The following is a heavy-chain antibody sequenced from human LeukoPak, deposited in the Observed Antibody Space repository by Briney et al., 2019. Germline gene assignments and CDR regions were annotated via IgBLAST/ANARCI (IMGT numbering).Heavy chain of an antibody. V-gene: IGHV1-69*04. D-gene: IGHD2-21*02. CDR2: IIPIFGIA. CDR3: ARVGVVTAIPDY. J-gene: IGHJ4*02. Sequence: SVKVSCKASGGTFSSYAISWVRQAPGQGLEWMGRIIPIFGIANYAQKFQGRVTITADKSTSTAYMELSSLRSEDTAVYYCARVGVVTAIPDYWGQGTLVTVSS. CDR1: GGTFSSYA.